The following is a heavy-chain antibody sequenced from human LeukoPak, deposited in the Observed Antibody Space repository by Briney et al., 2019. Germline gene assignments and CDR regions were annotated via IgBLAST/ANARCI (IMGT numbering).Heavy chain of an antibody. CDR3: ARGRGYTYIGLGS. CDR1: AFTSSSNG. Sequence: GGAPILSSAASAFTSSSNGRHWLGRAPRKGGEGVAGIGYDGSKTYYAASLKGRFTISRDNSKNQLSLKMNSLTAEDTAVYYCARGRGYTYIGLGSWRQGTLVTVSS. J-gene: IGHJ5*01. V-gene: IGHV3-33*01. CDR2: IGYDGSKT. D-gene: IGHD5-18*01.